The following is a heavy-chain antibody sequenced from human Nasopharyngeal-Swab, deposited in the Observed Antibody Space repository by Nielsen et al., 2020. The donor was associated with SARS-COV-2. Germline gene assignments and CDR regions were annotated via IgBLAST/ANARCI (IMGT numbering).Heavy chain of an antibody. V-gene: IGHV3-7*01. CDR2: IKQDGSEK. D-gene: IGHD3-22*01. Sequence: GESLKISCAASGFTFSSCSMNWVRQAPGKGLEWVANIKQDGSEKYYVDSVKGRFTISRDNAKNSLYLQMNSLRAEDTAVYYCARDWDYYDSSGFDYWGQGTLVTVSS. CDR3: ARDWDYYDSSGFDY. CDR1: GFTFSSCS. J-gene: IGHJ4*02.